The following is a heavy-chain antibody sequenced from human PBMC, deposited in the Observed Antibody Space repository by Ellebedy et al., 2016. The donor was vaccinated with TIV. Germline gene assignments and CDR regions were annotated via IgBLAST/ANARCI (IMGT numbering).Heavy chain of an antibody. D-gene: IGHD3-22*01. CDR2: ISSSGRTI. J-gene: IGHJ4*02. CDR3: AKDSLSVVHYYDSRGWG. V-gene: IGHV3-48*02. Sequence: GESLKISXAASGFSFRNFSMNWVRQAPGKGLEWISYISSSGRTIYYADSVKGRFTISRDNAKNSLYLQMNSLRDEDTAVYYCAKDSLSVVHYYDSRGWGWGQGTMVVVSS. CDR1: GFSFRNFS.